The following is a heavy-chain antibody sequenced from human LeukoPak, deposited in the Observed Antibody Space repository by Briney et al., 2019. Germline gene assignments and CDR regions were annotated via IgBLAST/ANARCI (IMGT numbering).Heavy chain of an antibody. CDR3: TTAPTIVVVPAANYYYYYYMDV. V-gene: IGHV3-21*01. CDR1: GFTFSSYS. CDR2: ISSSSSYI. D-gene: IGHD2-2*01. Sequence: GGSLRLSCAASGFTFSSYSMNWVRQAPGKGLEWVSSISSSSSYIYYADSVKGRFTISRDNAKNSLYLQMNSLRAEDTAVYYCTTAPTIVVVPAANYYYYYYMDVWGKGTTVTVSS. J-gene: IGHJ6*03.